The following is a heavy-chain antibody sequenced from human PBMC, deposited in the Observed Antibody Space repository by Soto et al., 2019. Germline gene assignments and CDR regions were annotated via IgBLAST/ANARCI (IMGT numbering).Heavy chain of an antibody. CDR2: ISDDGSQK. V-gene: IGHV3-30*18. CDR3: AKAGASGSFAYYGMHV. CDR1: GFPFSRFG. J-gene: IGHJ6*02. Sequence: GGSLRLSCTASGFPFSRFGMHWVRQAPGKGLEWLSVISDDGSQKYYGDSVKGRFTISRDNSKSTLYLQMNSLNAEDTAVYWCAKAGASGSFAYYGMHVWGQGPTVTVSS. D-gene: IGHD3-10*01.